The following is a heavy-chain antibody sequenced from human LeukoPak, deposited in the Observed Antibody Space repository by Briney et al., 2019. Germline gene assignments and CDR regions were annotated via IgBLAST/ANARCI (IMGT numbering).Heavy chain of an antibody. CDR3: ARVISYCSGGSCYQSGGDWFDP. Sequence: SVKVSCKPSGGTFSSYAISWVRQAPGQGLEWMGGIIPIFGTANYAQKFQGRVTITTDESTSTAYMELSSLRSEDTAVYYCARVISYCSGGSCYQSGGDWFDPWGQGTLVTVSS. D-gene: IGHD2-15*01. CDR2: IIPIFGTA. J-gene: IGHJ5*02. CDR1: GGTFSSYA. V-gene: IGHV1-69*05.